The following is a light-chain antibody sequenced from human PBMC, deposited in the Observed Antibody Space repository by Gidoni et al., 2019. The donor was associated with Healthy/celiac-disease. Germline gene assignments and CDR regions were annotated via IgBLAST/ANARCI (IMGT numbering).Light chain of an antibody. CDR1: QRVLYSSNNKNY. CDR3: QQYYSTPPT. Sequence: DIVMTQSPDSLAVSLGERATINCKSSQRVLYSSNNKNYLAWYQQKPGQPPKLLIYWASTRESGVPDRFSGSGSGTDFTLTSSSLQAEDVAVYYCQQYYSTPPTFGGXTKVEIK. V-gene: IGKV4-1*01. CDR2: WAS. J-gene: IGKJ4*01.